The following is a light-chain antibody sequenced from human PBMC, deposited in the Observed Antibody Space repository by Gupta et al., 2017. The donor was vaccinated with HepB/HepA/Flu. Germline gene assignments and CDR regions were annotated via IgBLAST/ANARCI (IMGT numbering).Light chain of an antibody. V-gene: IGLV1-47*01. CDR3: AAWDDSGSGGV. J-gene: IGLJ3*02. Sequence: SVLTPSPSASAPPGQRVTSSCSGSSSIGSNYVYWYKQRPGTAPQLLIYKNNKRPSGVPERFSGSKSATSATLTISRLRAEDEVDYYCAAWDDSGSGGVFGGGTKLTV. CDR1: SSIGSNY. CDR2: KNN.